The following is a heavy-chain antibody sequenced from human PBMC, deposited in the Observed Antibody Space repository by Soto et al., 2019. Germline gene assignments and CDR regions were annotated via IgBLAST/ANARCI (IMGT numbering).Heavy chain of an antibody. CDR2: ISYDGSNK. CDR3: AREVVVVVAATENAFDI. D-gene: IGHD2-15*01. Sequence: QVQLVESGGGVVQPGRSLRLSCAASGFTFSSYAMHWVRQAPGKGLEWVAVISYDGSNKYYADSVKGRFTISRDNSKNTLYLQMNSLRAEETAVYYCAREVVVVVAATENAFDIWGQGTMVTVSS. V-gene: IGHV3-30-3*01. J-gene: IGHJ3*02. CDR1: GFTFSSYA.